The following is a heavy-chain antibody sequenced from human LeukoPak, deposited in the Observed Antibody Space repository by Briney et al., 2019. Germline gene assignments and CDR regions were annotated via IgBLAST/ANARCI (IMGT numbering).Heavy chain of an antibody. CDR1: GFTFSSYA. J-gene: IGHJ5*02. CDR2: ISDDGSKK. CDR3: ARDPGFGELTYNWFDP. V-gene: IGHV3-30-3*01. D-gene: IGHD3-10*01. Sequence: PGGSLRLSCAASGFTFSSYAMHWVRQAPGKGLEWVAVISDDGSKKYYADSVKGRFTISRDNSKNTLYLQMNSLRAEDTAVYYCARDPGFGELTYNWFDPWGQGTLVTVAS.